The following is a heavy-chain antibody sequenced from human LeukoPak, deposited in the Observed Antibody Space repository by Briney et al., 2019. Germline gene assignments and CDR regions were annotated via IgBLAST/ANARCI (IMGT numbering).Heavy chain of an antibody. J-gene: IGHJ4*02. V-gene: IGHV3-23*01. CDR2: ISGSGGSP. CDR3: AKGERIVVVPAAIDY. Sequence: PGGSLRLSCAASGFTFSSYAMSWVRQAPGKGLEWVSAISGSGGSPYYADSVKGRFTISSDNSKNTLYLQMNSLRAEDTAVYYCAKGERIVVVPAAIDYWGQGTLVTVSS. CDR1: GFTFSSYA. D-gene: IGHD2-2*01.